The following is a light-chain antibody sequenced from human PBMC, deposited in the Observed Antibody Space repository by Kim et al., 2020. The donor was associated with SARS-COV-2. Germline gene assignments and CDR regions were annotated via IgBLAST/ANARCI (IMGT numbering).Light chain of an antibody. CDR1: QNVGSN. V-gene: IGKV3-15*01. J-gene: IGKJ2*01. CDR2: GAS. CDR3: QQCNDWPRT. Sequence: SVAPGERATLPGRAGQNVGSNLAWYRQKPGQAPRLLIYGASIRATGIPARFSGSGSGTEFSLTISSLQSEDFAVYYCQQCNDWPRTFGQGTKLEI.